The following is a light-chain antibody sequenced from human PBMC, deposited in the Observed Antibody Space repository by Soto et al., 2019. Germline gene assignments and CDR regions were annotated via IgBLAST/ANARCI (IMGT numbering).Light chain of an antibody. CDR3: QQYGSRMYT. V-gene: IGKV3-20*01. J-gene: IGKJ2*01. CDR2: GAS. CDR1: QSVSSSY. Sequence: EIVLTQSPGTLSLSPGERATLSCRASQSVSSSYLAWYQQKPGQAPRLLIYGASSRATGIPDRFSGSGSGTDFTLTISRLEPEDFAVYYCQQYGSRMYTFGQGTKLEIK.